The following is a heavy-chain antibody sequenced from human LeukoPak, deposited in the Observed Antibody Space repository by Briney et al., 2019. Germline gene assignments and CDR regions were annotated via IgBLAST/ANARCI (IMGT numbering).Heavy chain of an antibody. D-gene: IGHD5-18*01. J-gene: IGHJ4*02. V-gene: IGHV5-51*01. CDR1: GYDSGVSFTSHS. CDR2: IYPRDSTT. CDR3: ARTRYSYGSVDY. Sequence: GESLKISCQGSGYDSGVSFTSHSIAWVRQMPGKGLEWMGIIYPRDSTTLYSPSFQGQVTISADKSISTAYLQWSSLKASDTAMYYCARTRYSYGSVDYWGQGTLVTVSS.